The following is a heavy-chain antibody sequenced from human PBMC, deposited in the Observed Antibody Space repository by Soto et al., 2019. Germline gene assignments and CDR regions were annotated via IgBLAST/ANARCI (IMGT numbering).Heavy chain of an antibody. J-gene: IGHJ4*02. CDR1: GFTFSSYA. V-gene: IGHV3-23*01. D-gene: IGHD1-1*01. CDR3: AKGRGQNWNFDY. CDR2: ISGSGGTA. Sequence: EVQLLESGGGSVQPGGSLRLSCAASGFTFSSYAMHWVRRPPGQGREWVSSISGSGGTADYADSVQGRFSIARDSLVNTLYLQMNSLRAEDTAVYYCAKGRGQNWNFDYWGQGTLVTVSP.